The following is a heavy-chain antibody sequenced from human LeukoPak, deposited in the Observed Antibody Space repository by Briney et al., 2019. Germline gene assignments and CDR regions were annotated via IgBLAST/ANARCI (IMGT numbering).Heavy chain of an antibody. Sequence: SESLSLTCTVSGGSIRSSSYYWGGIRQPPGKGLEWIGSIYYSGSTYYNPSLKSRVTISVDTSKNQVSLRLSSVTAADTAVYYCASGHYDSSGYYYPFDYWGQGTLVTVSS. CDR3: ASGHYDSSGYYYPFDY. V-gene: IGHV4-39*01. J-gene: IGHJ4*02. CDR1: GGSIRSSSYY. CDR2: IYYSGST. D-gene: IGHD3-22*01.